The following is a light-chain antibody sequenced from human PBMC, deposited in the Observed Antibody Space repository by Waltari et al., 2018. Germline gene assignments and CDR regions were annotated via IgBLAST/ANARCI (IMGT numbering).Light chain of an antibody. V-gene: IGKV1-27*01. CDR2: AAS. Sequence: DIQMTQSPSSLSASVGDRVTITCRASQGIRNSLAWYQQKPGKVPKLLIDAASTLQSGVPSRFSGSGSGTDFTLTISSLQPEDVATYYCQKYNSAPLTFGQGTKVEIK. J-gene: IGKJ1*01. CDR1: QGIRNS. CDR3: QKYNSAPLT.